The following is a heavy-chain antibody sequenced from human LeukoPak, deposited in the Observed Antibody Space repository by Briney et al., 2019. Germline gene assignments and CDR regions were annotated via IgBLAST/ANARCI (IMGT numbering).Heavy chain of an antibody. CDR2: NYYSGST. D-gene: IGHD3-16*01. J-gene: IGHJ5*02. CDR1: GGSISSSSYY. V-gene: IGHV4-39*07. CDR3: AREGDWFDP. Sequence: SETLSLTCTVSGGSISSSSYYWGWIRQPPGKGLEWIGSNYYSGSTYYNPSLKSRVTISVDTSKNQFSLKLSSVTAADTAVYYCAREGDWFDPWGQGTLVTVSS.